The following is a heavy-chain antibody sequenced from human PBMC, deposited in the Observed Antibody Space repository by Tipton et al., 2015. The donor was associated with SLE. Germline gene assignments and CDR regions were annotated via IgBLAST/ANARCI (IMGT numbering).Heavy chain of an antibody. Sequence: TLSLTCTVSGGSISSSSYYWGWIRQPPGKGLEWIGSIYYSGSTYYNPSLKSRVTISVDTSKNQFSLKLSSVTAADTAVYYCARGLSMVRGVIGYWGQGTLVTVSS. CDR3: ARGLSMVRGVIGY. V-gene: IGHV4-39*07. J-gene: IGHJ4*02. CDR2: IYYSGST. CDR1: GGSISSSSYY. D-gene: IGHD3-10*01.